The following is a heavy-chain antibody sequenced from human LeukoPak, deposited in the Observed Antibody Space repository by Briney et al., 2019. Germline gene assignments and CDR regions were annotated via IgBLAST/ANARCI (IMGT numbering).Heavy chain of an antibody. D-gene: IGHD3-16*01. Sequence: PGGSLRLSCAASAFTFSNYAMTWVRQGPGKGLEWVSGVSGSGVSTYYADSVKGRFTISRDNSKNTLYLQMNSLRAEDTAVYYCAKSMGEVSPDDAFDIWGQGTMVTVSS. CDR1: AFTFSNYA. CDR2: VSGSGVST. V-gene: IGHV3-23*01. J-gene: IGHJ3*02. CDR3: AKSMGEVSPDDAFDI.